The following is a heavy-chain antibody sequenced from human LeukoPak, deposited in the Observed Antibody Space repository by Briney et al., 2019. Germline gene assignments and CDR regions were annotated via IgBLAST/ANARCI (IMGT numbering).Heavy chain of an antibody. Sequence: NANSGGTNYAQKFQGRVTMTRDASISTAYMELSRLSSDDTAVYYCACASGTYYNGNYFDYWGQGTLVTVSS. J-gene: IGHJ4*02. D-gene: IGHD3-10*01. CDR3: ACASGTYYNGNYFDY. V-gene: IGHV1-2*02. CDR2: NANSGGT.